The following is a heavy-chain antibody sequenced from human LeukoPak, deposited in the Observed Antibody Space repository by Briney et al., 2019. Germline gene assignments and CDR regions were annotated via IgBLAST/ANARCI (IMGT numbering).Heavy chain of an antibody. J-gene: IGHJ4*02. CDR3: ARWPHCQDF. CDR2: INKDGSEE. V-gene: IGHV3-7*03. Sequence: GGSLRLSCAASGFTFSDFYMSWGRQAPGKGLEWVANINKDGSEEKYVDSVKGRFTISRDNAKNSLYLQMSSLRADDTAVYYCARWPHCQDFWGRGTRVTVSS. CDR1: GFTFSDFY.